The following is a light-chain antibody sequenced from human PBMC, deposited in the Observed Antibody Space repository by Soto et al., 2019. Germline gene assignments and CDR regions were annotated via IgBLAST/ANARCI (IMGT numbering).Light chain of an antibody. V-gene: IGKV3-15*01. CDR3: QQYNTWPRT. CDR1: QSVNSN. Sequence: EIVMTQSPATLSVSPGQRATLSCRASQSVNSNLAWYQQKPGQAPRLLIYGASTRATGIPATFSGSGSGTEFTLTISSLQSEDFAVYDCQQYNTWPRTFGQGTKVDIK. J-gene: IGKJ1*01. CDR2: GAS.